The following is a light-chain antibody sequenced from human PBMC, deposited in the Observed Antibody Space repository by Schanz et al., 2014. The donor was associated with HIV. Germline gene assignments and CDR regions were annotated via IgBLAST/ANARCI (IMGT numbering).Light chain of an antibody. J-gene: IGLJ1*01. V-gene: IGLV2-14*03. CDR3: ASYTHTDAFV. Sequence: QSALTQPASVSGSPGQSITISCTGTSSDDGGYNYVSWYQQHPGKAPKLMIYDVSNRPSGVSNRFSGSKSGNTASLTISGLQAEDEADYYCASYTHTDAFVFGTGTKLTVL. CDR2: DVS. CDR1: SSDDGGYNY.